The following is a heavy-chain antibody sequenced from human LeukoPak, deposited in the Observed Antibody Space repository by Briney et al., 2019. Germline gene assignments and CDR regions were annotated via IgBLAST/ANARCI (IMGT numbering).Heavy chain of an antibody. V-gene: IGHV4-4*09. Sequence: SETLSLTCTVSGGSINSYYWSWIRQPPGKGLEWIGYIYTSGTSNYTPSLKNRVTMSVDTSNNQFSLKLHSVTAADTAVYYCAGSLPAPKEFAYWGQGTLVTVSS. CDR1: GGSINSYY. J-gene: IGHJ4*02. CDR2: IYTSGTS. CDR3: AGSLPAPKEFAY.